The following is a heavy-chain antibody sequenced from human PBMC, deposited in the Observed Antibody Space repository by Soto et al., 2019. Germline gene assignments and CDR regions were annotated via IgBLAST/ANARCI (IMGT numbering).Heavy chain of an antibody. V-gene: IGHV4-34*01. CDR3: ATAAGSRYCSGGSCRYYYYYYYMDV. D-gene: IGHD2-15*01. CDR2: INHSGST. CDR1: GGSFRGYY. Sequence: SETLSLTCAVYGGSFRGYYWSLIRQPPGKGLEWIGEINHSGSTNYNPSLKSRVTISVDTSKNQFSLKLSSVTAADTAVYYCATAAGSRYCSGGSCRYYYYYYYMDVWGKGTTVTVSS. J-gene: IGHJ6*03.